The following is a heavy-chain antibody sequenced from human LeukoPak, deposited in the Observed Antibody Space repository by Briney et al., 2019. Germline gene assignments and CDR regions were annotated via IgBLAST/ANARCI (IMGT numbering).Heavy chain of an antibody. V-gene: IGHV3-7*01. CDR2: MKEDGGEI. J-gene: IGHJ4*02. CDR1: AFTFSSYW. D-gene: IGHD4-23*01. CDR3: ARDRGYSTFDY. Sequence: GGSLRLSCEASAFTFSSYWMSWIRQAPGKGLEWVANMKEDGGEINYVDSVKGRFTISRDNAKNSLFLQMNSLRVEDTAVYYCARDRGYSTFDYWGQGTLVTVSS.